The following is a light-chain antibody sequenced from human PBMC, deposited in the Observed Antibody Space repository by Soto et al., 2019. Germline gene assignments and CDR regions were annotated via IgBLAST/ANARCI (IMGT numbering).Light chain of an antibody. CDR2: DAS. V-gene: IGKV1-5*01. Sequence: DIQMSQSPSTLSASVGDRVTITCRASQSISSWLAWYQQKPGKAPKLLIYDASSLESGVPSRFSGSGSGTEFTLTISSLQPDDFATYYCQQHNSYSLTFGGGTKVDIK. J-gene: IGKJ4*01. CDR3: QQHNSYSLT. CDR1: QSISSW.